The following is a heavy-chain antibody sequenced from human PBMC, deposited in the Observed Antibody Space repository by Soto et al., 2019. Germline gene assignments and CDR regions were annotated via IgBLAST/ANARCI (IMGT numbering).Heavy chain of an antibody. D-gene: IGHD6-13*01. CDR3: VGAAAGRDDY. Sequence: SVKVSCKASGGTFSSSTISWVRQAPGQGLEWMGRIIPILGIANYAQKFQGRVTITADKSTSTAYMELSSLRSEDTAVYYCVGAAAGRDDYWGQGTLVTVSS. CDR2: IIPILGIA. J-gene: IGHJ4*02. V-gene: IGHV1-69*02. CDR1: GGTFSSST.